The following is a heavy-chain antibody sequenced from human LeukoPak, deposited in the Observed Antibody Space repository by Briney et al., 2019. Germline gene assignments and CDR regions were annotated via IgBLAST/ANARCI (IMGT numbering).Heavy chain of an antibody. V-gene: IGHV4-39*07. Sequence: KASETLSLTCTVSGGSISSSSYYWGWIRQPPGKGLEWIGSIYYSGSTHYHPSLKSRVTISVDTSKNQFSLKLSAVTAADTAVYYCASYYDILTGYNNLFDPWGQGTLVSVSS. CDR3: ASYYDILTGYNNLFDP. D-gene: IGHD3-9*01. CDR1: GGSISSSSYY. CDR2: IYYSGST. J-gene: IGHJ5*02.